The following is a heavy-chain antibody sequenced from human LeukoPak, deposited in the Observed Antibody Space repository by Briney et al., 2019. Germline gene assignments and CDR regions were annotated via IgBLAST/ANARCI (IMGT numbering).Heavy chain of an antibody. D-gene: IGHD1-26*01. CDR3: AKAYAFVGANYFDY. J-gene: IGHJ4*02. CDR2: IGDTT. CDR1: GFTFSTYA. Sequence: GGSLRLSCAASGFTFSTYAMIWVRQAPGKGLEWVSAIGDTTYYADSVKGRFTISRDNSKNTLYLQMNNLRAEDAAIYYCAKAYAFVGANYFDYWGQGTLVTVSS. V-gene: IGHV3-23*01.